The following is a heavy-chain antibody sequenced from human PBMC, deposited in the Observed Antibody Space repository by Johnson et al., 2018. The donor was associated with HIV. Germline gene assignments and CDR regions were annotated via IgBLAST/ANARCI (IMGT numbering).Heavy chain of an antibody. J-gene: IGHJ3*02. CDR3: VREESYRTYSLTAFDM. V-gene: IGHV3-23*04. CDR2: ISGSGGRT. D-gene: IGHD2-15*01. Sequence: VQVVESGGGLVQAGGSLRLSCSASGFTFNRYAINWVRQAPGKGLEWVSCISGSGGRTYYADSVKGRFTISRDNAKKSLYLQMNSLRAEDTALYYCVREESYRTYSLTAFDMWGQGTMVVVSS. CDR1: GFTFNRYA.